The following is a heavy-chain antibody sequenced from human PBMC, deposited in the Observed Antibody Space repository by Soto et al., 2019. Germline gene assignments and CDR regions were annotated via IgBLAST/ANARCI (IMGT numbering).Heavy chain of an antibody. V-gene: IGHV3-9*01. CDR3: VKGHSGFTYGKPTDSLDV. D-gene: IGHD5-18*01. Sequence: DVQMVESGGGLVQPGRSLRLSCAASGFTFDDHGMHWVRQPPGKGLEWVSSINWNSGSVAYADAVKGRFTISRDNAKKSLYLQMNSLRVEDTALSYCVKGHSGFTYGKPTDSLDVWGQWTMVTVSS. CDR1: GFTFDDHG. J-gene: IGHJ3*01. CDR2: INWNSGSV.